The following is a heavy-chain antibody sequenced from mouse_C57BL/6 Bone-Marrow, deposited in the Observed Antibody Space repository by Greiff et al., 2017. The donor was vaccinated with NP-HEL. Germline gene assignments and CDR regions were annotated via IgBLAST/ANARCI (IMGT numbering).Heavy chain of an antibody. CDR3: ARYYYGSKAWFAY. Sequence: QVQLQQPGAELVRPGSSVKLSCKASGYTFTSYWMHWVKQRPIQGLEWIGNIDPSDSETHYNQKFKDKATLTVDKSSSTAYMQLSSLTSEDSAVYYCARYYYGSKAWFAYWGQGTLVTVSA. V-gene: IGHV1-52*01. J-gene: IGHJ3*01. CDR2: IDPSDSET. D-gene: IGHD1-1*01. CDR1: GYTFTSYW.